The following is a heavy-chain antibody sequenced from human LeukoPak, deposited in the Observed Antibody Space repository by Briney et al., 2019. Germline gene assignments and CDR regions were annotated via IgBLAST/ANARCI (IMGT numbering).Heavy chain of an antibody. J-gene: IGHJ4*02. V-gene: IGHV3-66*01. Sequence: GGSLRLSCAASGFTVSSNYMSWVRQAPGKGLEWVSVIYSGGSTYYADSVKGRFTISRDNSKNTLYLQMNSLRAEDTAVYFCVRVGYTNTWYSSPPFDYWGQGTLVTVSS. CDR3: VRVGYTNTWYSSPPFDY. CDR2: IYSGGST. CDR1: GFTVSSNY. D-gene: IGHD6-13*01.